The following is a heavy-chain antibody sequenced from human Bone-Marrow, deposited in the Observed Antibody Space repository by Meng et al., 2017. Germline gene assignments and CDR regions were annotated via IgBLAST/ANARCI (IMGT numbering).Heavy chain of an antibody. V-gene: IGHV1-8*03. D-gene: IGHD6-13*01. CDR3: ARGGIAAAAIDD. J-gene: IGHJ4*01. CDR2: MNPNSGNT. Sequence: ASVKVSCKASGYTFTSYDINWVRQATGQGLEWMGWMNPNSGNTGYAQKFQGRVTITRNTSISTAYMELSSRRSEDTAVYYCARGGIAAAAIDDWGQGTLVTVSS. CDR1: GYTFTSYD.